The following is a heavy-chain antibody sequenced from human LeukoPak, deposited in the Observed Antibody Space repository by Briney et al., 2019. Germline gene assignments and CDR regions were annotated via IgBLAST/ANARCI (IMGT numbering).Heavy chain of an antibody. CDR1: GYTFTGYY. Sequence: ASVKVSCKASGYTFTGYYMHWVRQAPGQGLEWMGWINPNSGGTNYAQKFQGRVTITADESTSTAYMELSSLRSEDTAVYYCARVVGSSWYEVFDPWGQGTLVTVSS. CDR3: ARVVGSSWYEVFDP. J-gene: IGHJ5*02. D-gene: IGHD6-13*01. CDR2: INPNSGGT. V-gene: IGHV1-2*02.